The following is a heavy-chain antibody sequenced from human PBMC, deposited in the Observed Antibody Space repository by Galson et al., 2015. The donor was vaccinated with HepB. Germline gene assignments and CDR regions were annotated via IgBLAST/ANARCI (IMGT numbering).Heavy chain of an antibody. D-gene: IGHD3-9*01. J-gene: IGHJ3*02. Sequence: SLKLSCAASGFTFSSYWMSWVRQAPGKGLEWVANIKQDGSDKYYVDSVKGRFTTSRDKSKNALCLQMNSLRAEDTAVYYCARPHHTGYSIWGQGTMVTVSS. CDR2: IKQDGSDK. CDR3: ARPHHTGYSI. CDR1: GFTFSSYW. V-gene: IGHV3-7*03.